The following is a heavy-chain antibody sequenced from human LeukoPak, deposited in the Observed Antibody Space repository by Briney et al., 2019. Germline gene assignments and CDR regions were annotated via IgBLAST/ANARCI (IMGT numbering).Heavy chain of an antibody. CDR2: ISWNSGSI. D-gene: IGHD3-22*01. J-gene: IGHJ4*02. CDR1: GFTFDDYA. Sequence: GGSLRLSCAASGFTFDDYAMHWVRQAPGKGLEWVSGISWNSGSIGYADSVKGRFTISRDNAKNSLYLQMNSLRAEDTALYYCQVIRIGGGYWGQGTLVTVSS. CDR3: QVIRIGGGY. V-gene: IGHV3-9*01.